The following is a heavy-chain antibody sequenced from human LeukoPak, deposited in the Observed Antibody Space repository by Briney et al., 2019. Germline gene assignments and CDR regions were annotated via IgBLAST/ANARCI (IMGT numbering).Heavy chain of an antibody. V-gene: IGHV1-69*04. CDR1: GGTFSSYA. D-gene: IGHD1-1*01. Sequence: SVKVSCKASGGTFSSYAISWVRQAPGQGLEWMGKIIPILGIANYTQKFQGRVTITADKSTSTAYMELSSLRSEDTAVYYCARGVQLERQLPYYGMDVWGQGTTVTVSS. CDR2: IIPILGIA. CDR3: ARGVQLERQLPYYGMDV. J-gene: IGHJ6*02.